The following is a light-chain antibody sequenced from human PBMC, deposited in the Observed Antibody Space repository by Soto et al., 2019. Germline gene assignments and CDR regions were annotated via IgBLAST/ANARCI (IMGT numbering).Light chain of an antibody. V-gene: IGKV1-27*01. J-gene: IGKJ4*01. CDR3: QKYTNVPA. CDR2: AAS. Sequence: DIQMTQSPSSLSASVGDRVTITCRASQGISNYLAWYLQIPGKAPKLLISAASTLQSGVPSRFSGSGSGTDFTLTISSLQPEDVATYYCQKYTNVPAFGGGTKVEIK. CDR1: QGISNY.